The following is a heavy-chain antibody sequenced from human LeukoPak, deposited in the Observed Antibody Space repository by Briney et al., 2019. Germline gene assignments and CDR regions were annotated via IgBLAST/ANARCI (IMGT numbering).Heavy chain of an antibody. J-gene: IGHJ4*02. CDR3: ARLRGNYFPDY. CDR1: GGARRGYD. V-gene: IGHV4-59*01. D-gene: IGHD4-11*01. Sequence: PSETLSLTCTVSGGARRGYDWTWILQSPGRRLEWIAYIHYSGSTNYNPSLKSRVTISVDTSKNQFSLRLNSVTAADTAVYYCARLRGNYFPDYWGQGTLVTVSS. CDR2: IHYSGST.